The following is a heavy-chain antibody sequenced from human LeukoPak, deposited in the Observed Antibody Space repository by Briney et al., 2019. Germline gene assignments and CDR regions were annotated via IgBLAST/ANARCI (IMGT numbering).Heavy chain of an antibody. CDR1: GFTFSSYS. CDR3: AKDWRDGYCSSTSCFDAFDI. J-gene: IGHJ3*02. V-gene: IGHV3-48*01. Sequence: SGGSLRLSCAASGFTFSSYSMNWVRQAPGKGLEWVSYISSSSSTIYYADSVKGRFTISRDNSKNTLYLQMNSLRAEDTAVYYCAKDWRDGYCSSTSCFDAFDIWGQGTMVTVSS. D-gene: IGHD2-2*03. CDR2: ISSSSSTI.